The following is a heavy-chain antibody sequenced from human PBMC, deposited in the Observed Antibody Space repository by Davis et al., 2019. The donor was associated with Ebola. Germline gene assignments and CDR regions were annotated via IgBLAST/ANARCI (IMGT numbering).Heavy chain of an antibody. CDR3: GRLRLQRVEY. CDR1: GGSISTNSYF. D-gene: IGHD4-11*01. CDR2: IFYTGGT. J-gene: IGHJ4*02. V-gene: IGHV4-39*01. Sequence: SETLSLTCSVSGGSISTNSYFWGWIRQPPGKGLEWIGNIFYTGGTYFNPSLKSRVTLSVDTSKNQFSLNLSSVTAADTAVYYCGRLRLQRVEYWGQGTLVTVSS.